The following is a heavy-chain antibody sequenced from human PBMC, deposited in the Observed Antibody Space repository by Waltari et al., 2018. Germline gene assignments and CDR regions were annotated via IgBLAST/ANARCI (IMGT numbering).Heavy chain of an antibody. CDR3: VKRYYFGSGSLDY. Sequence: EVQLLETGGGLVQPGGSLRLSCAASGFTFSHYDMTWVRQAPETGLESVSVISGSGDRTYYVDSVKGRFTISRDNSKNTLYLQMNSLRAEDTAVYYCVKRYYFGSGSLDYWGQGTLVTVSS. CDR2: ISGSGDRT. V-gene: IGHV3-23*01. CDR1: GFTFSHYD. D-gene: IGHD3-10*01. J-gene: IGHJ4*02.